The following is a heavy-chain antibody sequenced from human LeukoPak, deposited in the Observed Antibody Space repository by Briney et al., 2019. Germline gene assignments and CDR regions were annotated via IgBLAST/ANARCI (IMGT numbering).Heavy chain of an antibody. J-gene: IGHJ4*02. Sequence: PGGSLRLSCAASGFTFSSYAMHWVRQAPGKGLEYVSAVSSNGGSTYYANSVKGRFTISGVNSKNTLHLQMGSLRAEDMAVYYCASQGGLAFDYWGQGTLVTVSS. CDR3: ASQGGLAFDY. CDR1: GFTFSSYA. D-gene: IGHD6-19*01. CDR2: VSSNGGST. V-gene: IGHV3-64*01.